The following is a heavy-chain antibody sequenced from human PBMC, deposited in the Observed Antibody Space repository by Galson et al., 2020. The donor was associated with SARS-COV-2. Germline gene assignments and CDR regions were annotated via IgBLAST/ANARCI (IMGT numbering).Heavy chain of an antibody. Sequence: ASVKVSCKVSGNTLTELSMHWVRQAPGKGLEWMGAFDPEDGETINAQKFQGRVTLTEDTSTDTAYMELNSLRAEDTAVYYCARIIEGLHNWFDPWGQGTLVTVSS. J-gene: IGHJ5*02. CDR3: ARIIEGLHNWFDP. CDR1: GNTLTELS. CDR2: FDPEDGET. D-gene: IGHD3-16*02. V-gene: IGHV1-24*01.